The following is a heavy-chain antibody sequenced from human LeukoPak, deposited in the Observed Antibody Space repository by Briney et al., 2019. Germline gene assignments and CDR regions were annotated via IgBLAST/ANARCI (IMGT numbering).Heavy chain of an antibody. J-gene: IGHJ4*02. CDR3: ARVGEFDY. Sequence: GGSLILSCVASGFTFSSYSMNWVRQAPGKGLEWVSYISSSSSTIYYGDSVKGRFTISRDNAKNSLYLQVNSLRDEDTAVYYCARVGEFDYWGQGTQVTVSS. D-gene: IGHD3-10*01. CDR1: GFTFSSYS. CDR2: ISSSSSTI. V-gene: IGHV3-48*02.